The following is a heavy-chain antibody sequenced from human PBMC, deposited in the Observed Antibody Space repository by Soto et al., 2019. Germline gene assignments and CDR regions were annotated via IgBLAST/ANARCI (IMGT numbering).Heavy chain of an antibody. D-gene: IGHD2-2*01. V-gene: IGHV3-23*01. J-gene: IGHJ5*02. CDR2: ISGSGGST. CDR3: AKDERVVVPAAFGH. CDR1: GFTFSNYA. Sequence: TGGSLRLSCAASGFTFSNYAMTWVRQAPGKGLEWVSAISGSGGSTYYADSVKGRFTISRDNSKNTLYLQMFSLRAEDTAVYYCAKDERVVVPAAFGHWGQGTLVTVSS.